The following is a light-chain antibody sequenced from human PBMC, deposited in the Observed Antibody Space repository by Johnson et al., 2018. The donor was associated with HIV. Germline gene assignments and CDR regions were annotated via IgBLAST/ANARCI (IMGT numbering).Light chain of an antibody. V-gene: IGLV1-51*02. CDR3: GTWDSSLSAGV. Sequence: QPVLTQPPSVSAAPGQKVTISCSGSSSNIGNNYVYWYQQLPGTAPKLLIYENNKRPSGVPDRFSGSQSGTSATLGITGLQTGDEADYYCGTWDSSLSAGVFGTGTKVTVL. CDR2: ENN. CDR1: SSNIGNNY. J-gene: IGLJ1*01.